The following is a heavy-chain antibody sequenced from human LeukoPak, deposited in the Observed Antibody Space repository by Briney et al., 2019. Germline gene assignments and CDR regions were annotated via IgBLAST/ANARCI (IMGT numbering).Heavy chain of an antibody. CDR1: AFTFRGYA. Sequence: PGGSLRLSCAASAFTFRGYAMNWVRQAPGKGLEWVSGISEGGDSTHYADSVKGRFTISRDNFNSMLYLQLNSLRAEDTATYYCVKTPRPLGAFDYWGLGTLVTVSS. D-gene: IGHD6-6*01. CDR2: ISEGGDST. J-gene: IGHJ4*02. V-gene: IGHV3-23*01. CDR3: VKTPRPLGAFDY.